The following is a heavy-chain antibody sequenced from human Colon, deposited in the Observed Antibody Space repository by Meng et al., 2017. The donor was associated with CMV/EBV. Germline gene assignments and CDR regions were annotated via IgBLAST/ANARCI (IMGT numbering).Heavy chain of an antibody. CDR3: ASTGCNNTNCPEDYSNYYGLGV. CDR2: SYNDGST. Sequence: GGSLRPSCAVSGFTVTNNFMTWVRQAPGKGLGWVSLSYNDGSTYYADTVKGRFTISRDTAKNTVYLRMNSLRHDDSAVYYCASTGCNNTNCPEDYSNYYGLGVWGQGTPVTVSS. CDR1: GFTVTNNF. J-gene: IGHJ6*02. V-gene: IGHV3-53*01. D-gene: IGHD2-2*01.